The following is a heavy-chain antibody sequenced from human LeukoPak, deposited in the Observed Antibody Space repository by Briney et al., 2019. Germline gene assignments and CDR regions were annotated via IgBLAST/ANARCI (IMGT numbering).Heavy chain of an antibody. CDR3: ARYRDYDGSNYYTMWFDP. CDR2: LYSDGTT. D-gene: IGHD3-3*01. J-gene: IGHJ5*02. V-gene: IGHV3-66*01. Sequence: PGGSLRLSCAASGFTVSGGYMSWVRQAPGKGLEWVSFLYSDGTTSYGDSVKGRFTIYRDNTKNTVYLQLNSLRAEDTAVYYCARYRDYDGSNYYTMWFDPWGQGTLVTVSS. CDR1: GFTVSGGY.